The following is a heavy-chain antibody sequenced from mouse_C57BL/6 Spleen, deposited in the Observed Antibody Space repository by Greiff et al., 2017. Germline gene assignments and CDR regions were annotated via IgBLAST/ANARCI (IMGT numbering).Heavy chain of an antibody. V-gene: IGHV1-82*01. Sequence: VQLQQSGPELVKPGASVKISCKASGYAFSSSWMNWVKQRPGKGLEWIGRIYPGDGDTNYNGKFKGKATLTADKSSSTAYMQLSSLTSEDSAVSFCARGVVTYYFDYWGQGTTLTVSS. CDR2: IYPGDGDT. J-gene: IGHJ2*01. CDR3: ARGVVTYYFDY. CDR1: GYAFSSSW. D-gene: IGHD1-1*01.